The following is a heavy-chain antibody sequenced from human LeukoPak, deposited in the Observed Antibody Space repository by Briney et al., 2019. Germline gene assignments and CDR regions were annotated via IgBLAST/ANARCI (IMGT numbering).Heavy chain of an antibody. Sequence: GGSLRLSCTVSGVTVSTNSMSWGRQAPGKGLEWVSAISGSGGSTYYADSVKGRFTISRDNSKNTRYLQMNSLRAEDTAVYYCAKDIDGWLLFSLDYWGQETMVTVSS. V-gene: IGHV3-23*01. D-gene: IGHD3-10*01. CDR1: GVTVSTNS. J-gene: IGHJ4*02. CDR3: AKDIDGWLLFSLDY. CDR2: ISGSGGST.